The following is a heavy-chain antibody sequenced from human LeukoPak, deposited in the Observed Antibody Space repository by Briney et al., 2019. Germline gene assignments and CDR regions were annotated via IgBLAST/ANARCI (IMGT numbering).Heavy chain of an antibody. CDR3: ARGCSSSWTTYYFDY. Sequence: MPSETLSLTCTVSGGSISSGSYYWSWIRQPAGRGLEWIGRIYTSGSTNYNPSLKSRVTIPVDTSKNQFSLKLSSVTAADTAVYYCARGCSSSWTTYYFDYWGQGTLVTVSS. J-gene: IGHJ4*02. CDR2: IYTSGST. D-gene: IGHD6-13*01. V-gene: IGHV4-61*02. CDR1: GGSISSGSYY.